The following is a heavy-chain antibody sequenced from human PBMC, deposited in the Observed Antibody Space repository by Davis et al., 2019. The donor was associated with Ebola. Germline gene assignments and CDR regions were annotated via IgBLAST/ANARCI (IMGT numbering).Heavy chain of an antibody. CDR3: ARERWLQLNYFDY. CDR1: GFTFSSYS. Sequence: GESLKISCAASGFTFSSYSMNWVRQAPGKGLEWVSSISSSSSYIYYADSVKGRFTISRDNAKNSLYLQMNSLRAEDTAVYYCARERWLQLNYFDYWGQGTLVTVSS. V-gene: IGHV3-21*01. CDR2: ISSSSSYI. J-gene: IGHJ4*02. D-gene: IGHD5-24*01.